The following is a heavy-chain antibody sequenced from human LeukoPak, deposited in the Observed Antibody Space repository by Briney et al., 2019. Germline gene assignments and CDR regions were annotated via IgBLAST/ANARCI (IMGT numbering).Heavy chain of an antibody. Sequence: QTGGSLRLSCAASGFTFSSYGMSWVRQAPGKGLEWVPAISGSGGSTYYADSVKGRFTISRDNSKNTLYLQMNSLRAEGTAVYYCAEDPATTGTTGDYYYYYYMDVWGKETTVTISS. CDR1: GFTFSSYG. D-gene: IGHD1-1*01. CDR2: ISGSGGST. J-gene: IGHJ6*03. CDR3: AEDPATTGTTGDYYYYYYMDV. V-gene: IGHV3-23*01.